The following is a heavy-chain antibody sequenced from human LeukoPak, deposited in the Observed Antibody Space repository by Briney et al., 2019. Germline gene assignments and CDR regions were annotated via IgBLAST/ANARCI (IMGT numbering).Heavy chain of an antibody. J-gene: IGHJ4*02. Sequence: GESLKISCQGSGYSFTTYWIGWVRQMPGKGLEWMGIIYPGDSDTRYNPSFQGQVTISADKSINTAYLQWSSLEASDTAMYYCARRGGSSEMDHWGQGTLVTVSS. D-gene: IGHD6-13*01. V-gene: IGHV5-51*01. CDR1: GYSFTTYW. CDR2: IYPGDSDT. CDR3: ARRGGSSEMDH.